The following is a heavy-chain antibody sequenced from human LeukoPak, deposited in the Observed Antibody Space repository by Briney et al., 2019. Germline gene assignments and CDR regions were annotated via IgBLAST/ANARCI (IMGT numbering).Heavy chain of an antibody. Sequence: GGSLRLSCVASGFTFSSHWMSWVRQAPGKGLEWVANIWQEGSEKYYVDSVKGRFTISRDNTRNSLFLHMNSLRAGDTAVYFCARDQNLISWGLDYFDYWGQGTLVTVSS. V-gene: IGHV3-7*01. CDR1: GFTFSSHW. D-gene: IGHD3-16*01. J-gene: IGHJ4*02. CDR2: IWQEGSEK. CDR3: ARDQNLISWGLDYFDY.